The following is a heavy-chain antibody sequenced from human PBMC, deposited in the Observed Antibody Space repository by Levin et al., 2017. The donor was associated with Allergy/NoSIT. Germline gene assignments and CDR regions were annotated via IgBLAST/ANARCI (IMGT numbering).Heavy chain of an antibody. CDR3: ASPRGSYLGAAFDV. CDR1: ASAFSSYG. V-gene: IGHV1-18*01. CDR2: ISAYNGHT. D-gene: IGHD1-26*01. Sequence: RASVKVSCESSASAFSSYGFTWVRQAPGQGLEWMGWISAYNGHTDYAQRFQGRVTMTTDTSTNTAYMELRSPTSGDTAIYYCASPRGSYLGAAFDVWGQGTMVTVSS. J-gene: IGHJ3*01.